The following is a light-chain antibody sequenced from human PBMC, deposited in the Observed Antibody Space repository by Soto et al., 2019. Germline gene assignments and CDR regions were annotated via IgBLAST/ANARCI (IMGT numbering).Light chain of an antibody. V-gene: IGKV3-20*01. CDR2: GAS. CDR1: QSVSSSY. Sequence: EIVLTQSPGTLSLSPGERATLSCRASQSVSSSYLAWYQQKPGQAPRLLIYGASRRDTGIPDRVSGSGSGTHFSLTISRLEPEDLGWYYCQQYFPSPPWTFGQGTKGEMK. CDR3: QQYFPSPPWT. J-gene: IGKJ1*01.